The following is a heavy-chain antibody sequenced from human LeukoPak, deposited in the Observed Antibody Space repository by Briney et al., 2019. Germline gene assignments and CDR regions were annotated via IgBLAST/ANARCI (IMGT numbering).Heavy chain of an antibody. Sequence: PGGSLRLSCAATGFTFSSYAMSWVRQAPGKGLEWVSAISGSGGSTYYADSVKGRFTISRDNSKNTLYLQMNSLRAEDTAVYYCAKPRKYQPHMDVWGKGTTVTVSS. CDR1: GFTFSSYA. V-gene: IGHV3-23*01. D-gene: IGHD2-2*01. J-gene: IGHJ6*04. CDR2: ISGSGGST. CDR3: AKPRKYQPHMDV.